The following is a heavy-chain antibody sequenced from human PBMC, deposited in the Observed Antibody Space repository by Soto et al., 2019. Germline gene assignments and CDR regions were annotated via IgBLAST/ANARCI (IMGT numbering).Heavy chain of an antibody. V-gene: IGHV2-5*01. J-gene: IGHJ3*02. CDR3: AQRHYLGGFDI. CDR2: INWNDDE. Sequence: XGRTRVNTRHTLTLTGTFAGCSLNTRAVGVGWIRQPPGKALEWLALINWNDDERYSPSLKDRLTITKDTSRNHVVLTMTNVDPVDTATYYCAQRHYLGGFDICGQGTSVTVSS. D-gene: IGHD2-15*01. CDR1: GCSLNTRAVG.